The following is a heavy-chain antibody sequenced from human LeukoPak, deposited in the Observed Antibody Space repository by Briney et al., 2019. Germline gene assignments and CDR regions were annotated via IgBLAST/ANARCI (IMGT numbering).Heavy chain of an antibody. J-gene: IGHJ3*02. CDR2: IYTSEST. Sequence: PSETLSLTCTVSGGSISSGSYYWNWIRQPAGKALEWIGRIYTSESTNYNPSLRSRVTLLVDTSKNQFSLKLSSVTAADTAVYYCARASDDSDRYQPSHAFDIWGQGTMVTVSS. CDR3: ARASDDSDRYQPSHAFDI. D-gene: IGHD2-2*01. V-gene: IGHV4-61*02. CDR1: GGSISSGSYY.